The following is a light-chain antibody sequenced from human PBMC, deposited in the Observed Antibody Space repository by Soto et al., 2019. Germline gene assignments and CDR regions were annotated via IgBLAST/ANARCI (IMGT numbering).Light chain of an antibody. J-gene: IGKJ1*01. V-gene: IGKV1-5*03. CDR2: KAS. CDR1: QSISTY. CDR3: QQYNSYRWT. Sequence: EIQMTQSHSTMSGSVGDRVTITCRASQSISTYLAWYQQKRGEAPKLLIYKASRVESGVPSRFSCSGSGTEFTLTISSLQPDDFATYYCQQYNSYRWTFGLGTKV.